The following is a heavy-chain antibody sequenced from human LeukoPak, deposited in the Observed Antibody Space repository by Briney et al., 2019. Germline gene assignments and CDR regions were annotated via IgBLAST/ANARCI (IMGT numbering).Heavy chain of an antibody. J-gene: IGHJ6*04. D-gene: IGHD3-10*01. Sequence: ASVKVSCKVSGYTLTELSMHWVRQAPGKGLEWMGGFDPEDGETIYAQKFQGRVTMTEDTSTDTAYMELSSLRSEDTAAYYCATDDAMVRGVGDYGMDVWGKGTTVTVSS. CDR3: ATDDAMVRGVGDYGMDV. CDR2: FDPEDGET. V-gene: IGHV1-24*01. CDR1: GYTLTELS.